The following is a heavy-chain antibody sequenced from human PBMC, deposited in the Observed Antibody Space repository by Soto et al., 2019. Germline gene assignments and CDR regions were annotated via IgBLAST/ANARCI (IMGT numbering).Heavy chain of an antibody. CDR3: ARDSGLQQPDENWFDP. CDR2: IIPIFGTA. Sequence: QVQLVQSGAEVKKPGSSVKVSCKASGGTFSSYAIGWVRQAPGQGLEWMGGIIPIFGTANYAQKFQGRVTITADESTSTAYMELSSLRSEDTAVYYCARDSGLQQPDENWFDPWGQGTLVTVSS. J-gene: IGHJ5*02. CDR1: GGTFSSYA. D-gene: IGHD6-13*01. V-gene: IGHV1-69*01.